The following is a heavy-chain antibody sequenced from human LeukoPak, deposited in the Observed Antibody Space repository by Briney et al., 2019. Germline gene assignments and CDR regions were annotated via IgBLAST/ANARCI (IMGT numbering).Heavy chain of an antibody. J-gene: IGHJ4*02. V-gene: IGHV4-34*01. CDR1: GGSFSGFY. D-gene: IGHD6-19*01. CDR3: ARGPGRCNNGWFVY. CDR2: INHRGVT. Sequence: SETLSLTCSVHGGSFSGFYWTWLRQTPGKGLEWIGEINHRGVTVYNPSLKSRVTISEDTSENQFSLQLTSVTAADTAVYYCARGPGRCNNGWFVYWGQGTLVTVSA.